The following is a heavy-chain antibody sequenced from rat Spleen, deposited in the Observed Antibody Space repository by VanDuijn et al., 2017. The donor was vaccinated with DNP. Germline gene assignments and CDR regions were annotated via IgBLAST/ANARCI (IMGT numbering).Heavy chain of an antibody. D-gene: IGHD1-3*01. V-gene: IGHV2-15*01. CDR2: MWSGGTT. CDR3: ARSLATVAPTGAMDA. J-gene: IGHJ4*01. CDR1: GFSLTSNS. Sequence: QVQLKESGPGLVQPSETLSLTCTVSGFSLTSNSVSWIRQPPGKGLEWIGAMWSGGTTDYNSALKSRLTISRDTSKSQVLLKINRVQTEDTAMYFCARSLATVAPTGAMDAWGQGTSVTVSS.